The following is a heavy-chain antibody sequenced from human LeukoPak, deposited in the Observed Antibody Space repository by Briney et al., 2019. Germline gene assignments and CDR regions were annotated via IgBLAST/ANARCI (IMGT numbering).Heavy chain of an antibody. CDR2: IKQDGTEK. V-gene: IGHV3-7*01. Sequence: GGSLRLSCAASGLTFSSYWMSWVRQAPGQGLEWVADIKQDGTEKYYVDSVKGRFTISRDIAKNSLYLQMNSLRAEDTAVYYCARGGRYSYGYTGPFDYWGQGTLVTVSS. J-gene: IGHJ4*02. D-gene: IGHD5-18*01. CDR1: GLTFSSYW. CDR3: ARGGRYSYGYTGPFDY.